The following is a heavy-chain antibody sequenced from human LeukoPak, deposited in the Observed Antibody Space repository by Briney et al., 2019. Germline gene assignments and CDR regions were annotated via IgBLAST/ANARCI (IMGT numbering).Heavy chain of an antibody. D-gene: IGHD6-19*01. CDR1: GVSISIYY. CDR3: ARASSGWDPFDY. CDR2: IYNSGST. Sequence: SETLSLTCTVSGVSISIYYWSWVRQPPGKGLEWIGYIYNSGSTNYNPSLRSRATVSADTSKNQFSLKLSSVTAADTAVYYCARASSGWDPFDYWGQGTLVTVSS. V-gene: IGHV4-59*01. J-gene: IGHJ4*02.